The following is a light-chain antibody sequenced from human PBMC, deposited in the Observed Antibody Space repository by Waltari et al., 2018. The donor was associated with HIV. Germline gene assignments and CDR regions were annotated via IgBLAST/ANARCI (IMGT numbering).Light chain of an antibody. CDR2: DNN. CDR1: NSNVATNS. V-gene: IGLV1-51*01. J-gene: IGLJ3*02. CDR3: GTWDSSLNSAV. Sequence: QSVLTQPPSVSAAPGQKVTISCSGNNSNVATNSVSWYQQLPGTAPKLLIYDNNVRPSGIPDRFSGSKSGTSATLGISGLQTGDEADYYCGTWDSSLNSAVFGAGTKLAVL.